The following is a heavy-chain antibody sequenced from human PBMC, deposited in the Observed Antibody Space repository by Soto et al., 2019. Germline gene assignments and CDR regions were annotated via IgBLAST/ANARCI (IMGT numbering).Heavy chain of an antibody. CDR1: GGSISSYY. CDR3: ASGYYGSGPYYYYYMDV. CDR2: IYYSGST. D-gene: IGHD3-10*01. J-gene: IGHJ6*03. Sequence: SETLSLTCTVSGGSISSYYWSWIRQPPGKGLEWIGYIYYSGSTNYNPSLKSRVTISVDTSMNQFSLKLSSVTAADTSVYYCASGYYGSGPYYYYYMDVWGKGTTVTVSS. V-gene: IGHV4-59*01.